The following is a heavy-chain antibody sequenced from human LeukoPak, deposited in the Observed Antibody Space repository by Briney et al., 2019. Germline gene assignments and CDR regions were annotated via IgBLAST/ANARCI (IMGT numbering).Heavy chain of an antibody. CDR1: GYTFTSYG. CDR2: ISAYNGNT. CDR3: ARWRYCSGGSCYWFDP. D-gene: IGHD2-15*01. Sequence: GASVKVSCKASGYTFTSYGISWVRQAPGQGLEWMGWISAYNGNTNYAQKLQGRVTMTTDTSTSTAYMELRSLRSDDTSVDYCARWRYCSGGSCYWFDPWGQGTLVTVSS. J-gene: IGHJ5*02. V-gene: IGHV1-18*01.